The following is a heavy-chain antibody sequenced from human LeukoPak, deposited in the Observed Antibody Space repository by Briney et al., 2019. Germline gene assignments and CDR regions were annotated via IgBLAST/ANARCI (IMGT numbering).Heavy chain of an antibody. V-gene: IGHV1-69*05. D-gene: IGHD5-18*01. CDR3: ARDLGYSYGSGWFAP. Sequence: ASVKVSCKASGGTFSSYAISWVRQAPGQGLECMVGIIPIFGTANYAQKLQGRVTITTDESTSTAYMELSSMRSEDTAVYYCARDLGYSYGSGWFAPWGQGTLVTVSS. CDR1: GGTFSSYA. J-gene: IGHJ5*02. CDR2: IIPIFGTA.